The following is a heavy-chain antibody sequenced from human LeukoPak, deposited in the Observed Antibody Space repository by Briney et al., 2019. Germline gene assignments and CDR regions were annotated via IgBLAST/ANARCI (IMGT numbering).Heavy chain of an antibody. J-gene: IGHJ4*02. CDR1: GFTFSSYG. CDR2: IWSDGSSK. Sequence: GGSLRLSCAASGFTFSSYGMHWVRQAPGKGLEWVAVIWSDGSSKHYADSVKGRFTISRDNAKNTLYLQMNGLRAEDTALYYCIRVTGYGSGSDAYWGQGTLVTVSS. D-gene: IGHD6-19*01. V-gene: IGHV3-33*03. CDR3: IRVTGYGSGSDAY.